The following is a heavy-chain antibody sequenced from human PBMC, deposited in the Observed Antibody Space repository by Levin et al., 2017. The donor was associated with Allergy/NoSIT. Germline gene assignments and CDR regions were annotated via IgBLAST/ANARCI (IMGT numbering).Heavy chain of an antibody. CDR1: GFTFDDYT. J-gene: IGHJ6*03. Sequence: PGGSLRLSCAASGFTFDDYTMHWVRQAPGKGLEWVSLISWDGGSTYYADSVKGRFTISRDNSKNSLYLQMNSLRTEDTALYYCAKDYCSGGSCYDYYYYMDVWGKGTTVTVSS. D-gene: IGHD2-15*01. CDR2: ISWDGGST. V-gene: IGHV3-43*01. CDR3: AKDYCSGGSCYDYYYYMDV.